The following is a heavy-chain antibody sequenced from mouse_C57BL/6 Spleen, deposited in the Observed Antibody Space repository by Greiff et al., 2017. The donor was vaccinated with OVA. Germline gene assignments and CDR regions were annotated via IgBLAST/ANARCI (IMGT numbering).Heavy chain of an antibody. CDR3: ARSNWDVGAMDY. CDR2: IYPGSGNT. Sequence: VKLMESGAELVRPGASVKLSCKASGYTFTDYYINWVKQRPGQGLEWIARIYPGSGNTYYNEKFKGKATLTAEKSSSTAYMQLSSLTSEDSAVYFCARSNWDVGAMDYWGQGTSVTVSS. CDR1: GYTFTDYY. V-gene: IGHV1-76*01. D-gene: IGHD4-1*01. J-gene: IGHJ4*01.